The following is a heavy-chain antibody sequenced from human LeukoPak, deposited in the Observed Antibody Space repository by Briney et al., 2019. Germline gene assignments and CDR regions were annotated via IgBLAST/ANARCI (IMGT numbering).Heavy chain of an antibody. CDR1: GFTFSSYS. V-gene: IGHV3-48*04. CDR3: ARGMNPSGWLIDY. CDR2: ISSSSSTI. J-gene: IGHJ4*02. D-gene: IGHD6-19*01. Sequence: GGSLRLSCAASGFTFSSYSMNWVRQAPGKGLEWVSYISSSSSTIYYADSVKGRFTISRDNAKNSLYLQMNSLRAEDTAVYYCARGMNPSGWLIDYWGQGTLVTVSS.